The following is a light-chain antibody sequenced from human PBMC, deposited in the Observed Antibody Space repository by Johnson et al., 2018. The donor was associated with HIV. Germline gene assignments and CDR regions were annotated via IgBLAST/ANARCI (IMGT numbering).Light chain of an antibody. J-gene: IGLJ1*01. V-gene: IGLV1-51*01. CDR2: DNY. CDR3: GTWDSSLSANV. CDR1: SSNIGNNC. Sequence: QSVLTQPPSMSAAPGQKVIISCSGSSSNIGNNCVSWYQQLPGTAPKLLIYDNYKRPSGIPDRFSGSKSGTSATLGITGLQTGDEADYYCGTWDSSLSANVFGTGTKVTVL.